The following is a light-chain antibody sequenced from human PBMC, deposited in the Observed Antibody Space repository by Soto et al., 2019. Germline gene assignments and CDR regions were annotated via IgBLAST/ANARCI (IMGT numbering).Light chain of an antibody. Sequence: QSVLTQPPSVSGAPGQRVTISCTGSSSNVGAGYDVHWYQQFPGTAPKVLIYGNSNRPSGVPDRFSGSKSGTSASLAITGLQADDEADYYCQSYDSSLSGSVFGGGTKVTVL. V-gene: IGLV1-40*01. CDR2: GNS. CDR3: QSYDSSLSGSV. CDR1: SSNVGAGYD. J-gene: IGLJ2*01.